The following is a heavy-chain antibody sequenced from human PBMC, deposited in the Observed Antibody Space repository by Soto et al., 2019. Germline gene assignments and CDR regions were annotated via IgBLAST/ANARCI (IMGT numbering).Heavy chain of an antibody. CDR1: GGSISSSSYY. V-gene: IGHV4-39*01. D-gene: IGHD5-18*01. CDR2: IYYSGST. J-gene: IGHJ6*02. CDR3: ARQAAMRDTAMVFSYYYGMDV. Sequence: SETLSLTCTVSGGSISSSSYYWGWIRQPPGKGLEWIGSIYYSGSTYYNPSLKSRVTISVDTSKNQFSLKLSSVTAADTAVYYCARQAAMRDTAMVFSYYYGMDVWGQGTTVTVSS.